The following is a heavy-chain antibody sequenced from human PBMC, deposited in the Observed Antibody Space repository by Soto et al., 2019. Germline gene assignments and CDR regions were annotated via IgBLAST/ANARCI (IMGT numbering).Heavy chain of an antibody. V-gene: IGHV3-7*01. J-gene: IGHJ6*02. Sequence: GGSLRLSCAASGFTFSSYWMSWVRQAPGKGLEWVANINQDGSEKYYVDSVKGRFTISRDNSKNTLYLQMNSLRAEDTAVYYCARDGYYYGSGSYYKAYYYYYGMDVWGQGTTVTVSS. CDR2: INQDGSEK. CDR1: GFTFSSYW. D-gene: IGHD3-10*01. CDR3: ARDGYYYGSGSYYKAYYYYYGMDV.